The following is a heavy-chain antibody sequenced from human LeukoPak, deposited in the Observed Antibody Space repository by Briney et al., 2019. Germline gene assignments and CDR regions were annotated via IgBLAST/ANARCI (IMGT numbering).Heavy chain of an antibody. J-gene: IGHJ4*02. D-gene: IGHD2-2*01. CDR2: IYYSGST. V-gene: IGHV4-59*08. Sequence: SETLSLTCTVSGGSISSYYWSWIRQPPGKGLEWIGYIYYSGSTNYNPSLKSRVTISVDTSKNQFSLKLSSVTAADTAVYYCARHQHCSSTSRPYYFDYWGQGTLVTVSS. CDR3: ARHQHCSSTSRPYYFDY. CDR1: GGSISSYY.